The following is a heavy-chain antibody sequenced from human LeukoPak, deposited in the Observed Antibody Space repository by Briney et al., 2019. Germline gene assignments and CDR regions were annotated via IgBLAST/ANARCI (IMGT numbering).Heavy chain of an antibody. CDR3: ARDLTVGATTDY. CDR1: GFTFSSYG. CDR2: IRYDGSSK. Sequence: PGGSLRLSCAASGFTFSSYGMHWVRQAPGKGLEWVAFIRYDGSSKFYADSVKARFTISRDNSDNTVHLQMNSLRAEDTAVYYCARDLTVGATTDYWGQGTLVTVSS. D-gene: IGHD1-26*01. J-gene: IGHJ4*02. V-gene: IGHV3-30*02.